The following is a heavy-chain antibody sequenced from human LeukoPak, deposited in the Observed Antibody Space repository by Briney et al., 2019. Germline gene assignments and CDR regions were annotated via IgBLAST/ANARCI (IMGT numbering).Heavy chain of an antibody. D-gene: IGHD6-13*01. CDR2: INHSGST. V-gene: IGHV4-34*01. CDR3: ARGLGSSWCFDY. J-gene: IGHJ4*02. CDR1: GGSFSGYY. Sequence: MTSETLSLTCAVYGGSFSGYYWSWIRQPPGKGLEWIGEINHSGSTNYNTSLKSRVTISVDTSKNQFSLKLSSVTAADTAVYYCARGLGSSWCFDYWGQGTLVTVSS.